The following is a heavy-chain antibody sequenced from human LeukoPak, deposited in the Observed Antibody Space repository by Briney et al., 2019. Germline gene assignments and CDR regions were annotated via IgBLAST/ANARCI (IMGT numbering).Heavy chain of an antibody. CDR1: GFTFSSYG. Sequence: GGSLRLSCAASGFTFSSYGMHWVRQAPGKGLEWAAFIRYDGSNKYYADSVKGRFTISRDNSKNTPYLQKNSLIAEDTAVYYCAKALHGSGLNLFDYWGQGTLVTVSS. J-gene: IGHJ4*02. CDR2: IRYDGSNK. D-gene: IGHD3-10*01. CDR3: AKALHGSGLNLFDY. V-gene: IGHV3-30*02.